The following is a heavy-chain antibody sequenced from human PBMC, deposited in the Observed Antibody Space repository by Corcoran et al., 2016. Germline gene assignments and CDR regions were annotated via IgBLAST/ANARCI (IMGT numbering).Heavy chain of an antibody. Sequence: EVQLVESGGGLVQPGGSLTLSCAASGLSFNNAWMNWVRQAPGKGLAWVGRIKRTADGGPTDYAAPVHGRFTISRDDSKNTLYLQMDGLKTEDTAVYYCATYGAGPRNYFNYWGQGTLVTVSS. CDR3: ATYGAGPRNYFNY. CDR2: IKRTADGGPT. D-gene: IGHD1-26*01. J-gene: IGHJ4*02. CDR1: GLSFNNAW. V-gene: IGHV3-15*07.